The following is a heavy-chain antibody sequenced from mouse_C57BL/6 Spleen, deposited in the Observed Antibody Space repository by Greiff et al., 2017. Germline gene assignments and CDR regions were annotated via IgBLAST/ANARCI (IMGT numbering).Heavy chain of an antibody. J-gene: IGHJ4*01. Sequence: QVHVKQPGAELVMPGASVKLSCKASGYTFTSYWMHWVKQRPGQGLEWIGEIDPSDSYTNYNQKFKGKSTLTVDKSSSTAYMQLSSLTSEYSAVYYCARLLDYYAMDYWGQGTSVTVSS. V-gene: IGHV1-69*01. CDR2: IDPSDSYT. CDR1: GYTFTSYW. CDR3: ARLLDYYAMDY.